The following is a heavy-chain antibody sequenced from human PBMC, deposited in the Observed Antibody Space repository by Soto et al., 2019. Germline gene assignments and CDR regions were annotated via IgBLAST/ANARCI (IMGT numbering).Heavy chain of an antibody. J-gene: IGHJ6*02. CDR3: ASPRYSSSSDYGMDV. CDR2: IDPSDSYT. Sequence: PGESLKLSCKGSGYSFTSYWISWVRQMPGKGLEWMGRIDPSDSYTNYSPSFQGHVTISADKSISTAYLQWSSLKASDTAMYYCASPRYSSSSDYGMDVWGQGTTVTVSS. CDR1: GYSFTSYW. D-gene: IGHD6-13*01. V-gene: IGHV5-10-1*01.